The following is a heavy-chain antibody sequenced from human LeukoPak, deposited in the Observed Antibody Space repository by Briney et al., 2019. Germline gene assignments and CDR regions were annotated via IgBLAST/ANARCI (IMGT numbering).Heavy chain of an antibody. D-gene: IGHD2-2*01. CDR2: IYTSGST. CDR1: GGSISNYY. CDR3: ARDCSSAGCYSPSLDV. J-gene: IGHJ6*02. Sequence: SETLSLTCTVSGGSISNYYWYWTRQPAGMGLERIGRIYTSGSTNYNPSLKSRVTMSIDTSKKQFSLKLSSVTAADTAVYYCARDCSSAGCYSPSLDVWGQGTTVTVSS. V-gene: IGHV4-4*07.